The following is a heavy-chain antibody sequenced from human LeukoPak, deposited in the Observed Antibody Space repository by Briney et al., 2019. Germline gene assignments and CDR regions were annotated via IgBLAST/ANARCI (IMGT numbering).Heavy chain of an antibody. CDR2: IKQDGSEK. J-gene: IGHJ6*02. V-gene: IGHV3-7*01. CDR3: AKDQDSSSWYDYYYGMDV. Sequence: GGSLRLSCAASGFTFSSYWMSWVRQAPGKGLEWVANIKQDGSEKYYVDSVKGRFTISRDNAKNSLYLQMNSLRAEDTAVYYCAKDQDSSSWYDYYYGMDVWGQGTTVTVSS. CDR1: GFTFSSYW. D-gene: IGHD6-13*01.